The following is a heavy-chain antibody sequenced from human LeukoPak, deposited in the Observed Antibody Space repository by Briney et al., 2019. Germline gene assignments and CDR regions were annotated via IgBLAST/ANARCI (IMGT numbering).Heavy chain of an antibody. CDR2: IRYDGSNK. CDR1: GFTFSSYG. D-gene: IGHD3-10*01. J-gene: IGHJ4*02. Sequence: GGSLRLSCAASGFTFSSYGMHWVRQAPGKGLEWVAFIRYDGSNKYYADSVKGRFTISRDNSKNTLYPQMNSLRAEDTAVYYCAKDATMVRGVADFIDYWGQGTLVTVSS. CDR3: AKDATMVRGVADFIDY. V-gene: IGHV3-30*02.